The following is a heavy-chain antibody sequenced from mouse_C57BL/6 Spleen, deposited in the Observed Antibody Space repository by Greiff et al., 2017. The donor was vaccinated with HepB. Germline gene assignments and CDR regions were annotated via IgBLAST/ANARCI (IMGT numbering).Heavy chain of an antibody. CDR2: IDPSDSYT. Sequence: QVQLKQPGAELVMPGASVKLSCKASGYTFTSYWMHWVKQRPGQGLEWIGEIDPSDSYTNYNQKFKGKSTLTVDKSSSTAYMQLSSLTSEDSAVYYCARSYYGSPIAYWGQGTLVTVSA. CDR3: ARSYYGSPIAY. V-gene: IGHV1-69*01. CDR1: GYTFTSYW. D-gene: IGHD1-1*01. J-gene: IGHJ3*01.